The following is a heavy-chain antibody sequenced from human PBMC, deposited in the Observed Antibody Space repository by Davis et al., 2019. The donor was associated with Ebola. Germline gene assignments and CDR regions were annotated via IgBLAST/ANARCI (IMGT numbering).Heavy chain of an antibody. CDR2: ISVDKGNT. CDR1: GYTFTSYN. D-gene: IGHD4-17*01. J-gene: IGHJ4*02. Sequence: ASVKVSCKASGYTFTSYNINWVRQAPGQGLEWMGWISVDKGNTRYTQNLQGRVTMTTDTSTSTAYMELRSLRSDDTAVYYCARGGMTTVTPFDYWGQRTLVTVSS. V-gene: IGHV1-18*04. CDR3: ARGGMTTVTPFDY.